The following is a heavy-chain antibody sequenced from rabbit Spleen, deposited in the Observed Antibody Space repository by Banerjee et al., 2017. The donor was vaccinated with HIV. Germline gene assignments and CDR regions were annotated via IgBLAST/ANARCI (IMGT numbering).Heavy chain of an antibody. Sequence: EQLEESGGGLVKPEGSLTLTCKASGFSFSSSYYMCWVRQAPGKGLEWIGCIYAGSSGNTYSATWAKGRFTISKTSSTTVTLQMTSLTAADTATYFCARDAGTSFSTYGMDLWGQGTLVTVS. J-gene: IGHJ6*01. CDR3: ARDAGTSFSTYGMDL. V-gene: IGHV1S45*01. D-gene: IGHD8-1*01. CDR2: IYAGSSGNT. CDR1: GFSFSSSYY.